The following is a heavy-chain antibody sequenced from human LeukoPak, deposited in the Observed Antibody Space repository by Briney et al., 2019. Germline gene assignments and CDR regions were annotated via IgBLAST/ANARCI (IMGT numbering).Heavy chain of an antibody. CDR1: GFTFSSHW. Sequence: SGGSLRLSCAASGFTFSSHWMHWVRQAPGKGLVWVSRINKDGSSTDYADSVKGRFIISRDNAKNNLHLQMNSLRAEDTAVYFCTREGPRGNDAFDVWGQGTMVTVSS. CDR2: INKDGSST. CDR3: TREGPRGNDAFDV. J-gene: IGHJ3*01. D-gene: IGHD3-10*01. V-gene: IGHV3-74*01.